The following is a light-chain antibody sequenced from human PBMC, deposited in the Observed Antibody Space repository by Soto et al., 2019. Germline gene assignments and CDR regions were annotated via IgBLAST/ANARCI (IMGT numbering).Light chain of an antibody. CDR1: SSDVGGYNY. CDR3: CSYAGGHTSLP. J-gene: IGLJ2*01. V-gene: IGLV2-11*01. CDR2: DVS. Sequence: QSALTQPRSVSGSPGQSVTISCTGTSSDVGGYNYVSWYQQHPGTVPKLMIYDVSNRPSGVPDRFSGSKSGNTASLTISGLQAEDEADYYCCSYAGGHTSLPFGRGTKLTVL.